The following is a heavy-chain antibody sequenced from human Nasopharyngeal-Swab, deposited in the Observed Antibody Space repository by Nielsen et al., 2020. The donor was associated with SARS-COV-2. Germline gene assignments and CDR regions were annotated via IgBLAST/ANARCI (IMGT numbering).Heavy chain of an antibody. J-gene: IGHJ5*02. D-gene: IGHD6-19*01. CDR1: GFTFSSYG. V-gene: IGHV3-30*18. Sequence: GESLKISCAASGFTFSSYGMHWVRQASGKGLEWVAVISYDGSNKYYADSVKGRFTISRDNSKNTLYLQMNSLRAEDTAVYYCAKDSSGWHGWFDPWGQGTLVTVSS. CDR2: ISYDGSNK. CDR3: AKDSSGWHGWFDP.